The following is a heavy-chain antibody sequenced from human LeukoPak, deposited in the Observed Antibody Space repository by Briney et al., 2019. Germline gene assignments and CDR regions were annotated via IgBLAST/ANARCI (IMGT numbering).Heavy chain of an antibody. CDR2: INPSGGST. D-gene: IGHD2-15*01. J-gene: IGHJ4*02. V-gene: IGHV1-46*01. CDR3: ARETSLGYCSGGSCYPPFGY. CDR1: GYTFTSYY. Sequence: GASVKVSCKASGYTFTSYYMHWVRQAPGQGLEWMGIINPSGGSTSYAQKFQGRVTMTRDTSTSTVYMELSSLRSEDTAVYYCARETSLGYCSGGSCYPPFGYWGQGTLVTVSS.